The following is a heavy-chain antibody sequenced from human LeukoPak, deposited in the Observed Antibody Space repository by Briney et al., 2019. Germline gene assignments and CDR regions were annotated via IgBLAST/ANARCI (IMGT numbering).Heavy chain of an antibody. CDR1: GGSFSNYF. D-gene: IGHD2-2*01. CDR2: IYYSRGT. V-gene: IGHV4-59*12. J-gene: IGHJ5*01. CDR3: ARDQEHCSGTSCYPYWYDS. Sequence: SETLSLTCTVSGGSFSNYFWSWIRQPPGKGLEWIGYIYYSRGTMYNPSLKSRVTISIDTSKSQLSLKVNSVTAADTAVYFCARDQEHCSGTSCYPYWYDSWGQGTLVTVSS.